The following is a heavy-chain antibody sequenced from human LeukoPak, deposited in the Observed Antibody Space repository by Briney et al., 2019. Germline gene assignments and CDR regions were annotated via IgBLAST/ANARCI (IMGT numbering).Heavy chain of an antibody. V-gene: IGHV3-30-3*01. Sequence: GGSLRLSCAASGFPFSSYAMHWVRQAPGKGLEWVAVISYDGSNKYYADSVKGRFTFSRDNSKNTLYLQMNSLRAEDTAVYYYARASKYYYGSGDWGQGTLVTVSS. CDR2: ISYDGSNK. D-gene: IGHD3-10*01. J-gene: IGHJ4*02. CDR3: ARASKYYYGSGD. CDR1: GFPFSSYA.